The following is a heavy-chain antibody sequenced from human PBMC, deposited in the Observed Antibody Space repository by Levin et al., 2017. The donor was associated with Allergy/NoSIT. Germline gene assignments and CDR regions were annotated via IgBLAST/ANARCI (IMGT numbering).Heavy chain of an antibody. Sequence: PGGSLRLSCAASGFSFGDYDMAWIRQTPGKGLEWVSHITARGSPIYYAGAVKGRFTISRDNGKTSLYLQMDSLRAEDTAMYYCVRDYYASGGDYWGQGTLVTVSS. V-gene: IGHV3-11*01. CDR3: VRDYYASGGDY. CDR1: GFSFGDYD. D-gene: IGHD3-16*01. J-gene: IGHJ4*02. CDR2: ITARGSPI.